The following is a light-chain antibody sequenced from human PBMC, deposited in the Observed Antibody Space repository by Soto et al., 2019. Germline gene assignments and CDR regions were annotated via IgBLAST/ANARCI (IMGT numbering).Light chain of an antibody. CDR1: QSVDSY. J-gene: IGKJ4*01. V-gene: IGKV3-11*01. Sequence: EIVLTQSPATVSLSPGQRATLSCRASQSVDSYLAWYQQKPGQAPRLLIFDASNRATGIPDRFSGSGSGTDFTLTISSLEPEDFAIYFCQQRSSRGLTFDGGTKVEIK. CDR2: DAS. CDR3: QQRSSRGLT.